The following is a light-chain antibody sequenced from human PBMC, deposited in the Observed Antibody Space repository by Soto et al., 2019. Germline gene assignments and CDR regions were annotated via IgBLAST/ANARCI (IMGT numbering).Light chain of an antibody. CDR2: AAS. CDR3: QQTFSVPPT. V-gene: IGKV1-39*01. CDR1: QSIGTY. Sequence: DIQMTQSPSSLSASVGDSVTITCRASQSIGTYLNRYQQKSGRAPKLLICAASSLQRGVPSRFSGSGSGVDFTLSVSNLQPGDFATYYCQQTFSVPPTFGGGTKVELK. J-gene: IGKJ4*01.